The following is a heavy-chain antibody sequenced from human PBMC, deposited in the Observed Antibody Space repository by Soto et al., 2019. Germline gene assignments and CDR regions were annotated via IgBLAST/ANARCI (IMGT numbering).Heavy chain of an antibody. CDR3: ARLMHYSHSGGSSHSGFDM. Sequence: QVQLVQSGAEVKKPGASVKVSCEASGYTFTDYFIHWVRQAPGQGLEWIGWIKPYSGGADLSQKFQGRVPMTRDTSISTAYMEVSSLRSDDTAVFYCARLMHYSHSGGSSHSGFDMWGQGTLVTVSS. CDR1: GYTFTDYF. J-gene: IGHJ3*02. CDR2: IKPYSGGA. D-gene: IGHD2-21*01. V-gene: IGHV1-2*02.